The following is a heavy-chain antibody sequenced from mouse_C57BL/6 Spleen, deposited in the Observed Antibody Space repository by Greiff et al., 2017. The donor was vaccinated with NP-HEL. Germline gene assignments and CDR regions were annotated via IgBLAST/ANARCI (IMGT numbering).Heavy chain of an antibody. CDR2: IYPGGGYT. CDR1: GYTFTNYW. CDR3: AIYDYDDGSAWFAY. D-gene: IGHD2-4*01. V-gene: IGHV1-63*01. J-gene: IGHJ3*01. Sequence: QVQLQQSGAELVRPGTSVKMSCKASGYTFTNYWIGWAKQRPGHGLEWIGDIYPGGGYTNYNEKFKGKATLTADKSSSTAYMQFSSLTSEDSAIYYCAIYDYDDGSAWFAYWGQGTLVTVSA.